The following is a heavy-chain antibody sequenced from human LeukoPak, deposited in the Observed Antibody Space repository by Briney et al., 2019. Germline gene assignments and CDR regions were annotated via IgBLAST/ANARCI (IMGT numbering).Heavy chain of an antibody. CDR1: GVSLSPYH. V-gene: IGHV4-59*01. CDR2: IYYSGST. Sequence: PSETLCLTCTVSGVSLSPYHWGWIRQPPGKGLEWTGYIYYSGSTNYNPSLNSRVTISVDTSKNQFSLRLSYVTAADTAIYYCARAVSGRFDDWGEGTLVTVSS. CDR3: ARAVSGRFDD. D-gene: IGHD6-19*01. J-gene: IGHJ4*02.